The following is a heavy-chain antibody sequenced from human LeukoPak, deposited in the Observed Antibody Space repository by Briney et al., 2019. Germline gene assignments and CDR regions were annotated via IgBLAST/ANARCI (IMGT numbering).Heavy chain of an antibody. CDR3: AKEGGGIVAFDI. CDR2: MSYDGSNK. CDR1: GFTFSSYA. Sequence: GRSLRLSCAASGFTFSSYAMHWVRQAPGKGLEWVAVMSYDGSNKYYADSVKGRFTISGDNSKNTLYLQMHSLRAEDTAVYSCAKEGGGIVAFDIWGQGTMVTVSS. J-gene: IGHJ3*02. V-gene: IGHV3-30-3*01. D-gene: IGHD3-16*01.